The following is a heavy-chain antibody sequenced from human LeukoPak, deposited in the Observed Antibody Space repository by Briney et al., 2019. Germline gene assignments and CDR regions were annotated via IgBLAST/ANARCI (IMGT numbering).Heavy chain of an antibody. CDR1: GFTFSSIA. CDR3: ARITNSGYYWLFDY. Sequence: GQSLRLSCAASGFTFSSIAMHWVRQAPGKGLEWVAVISYDGSTTYYADSVKGRFTISRDNSKNTLYLQMNSLRAEDTALYHCARITNSGYYWLFDYWGQGTLVTVSS. V-gene: IGHV3-30-3*01. CDR2: ISYDGSTT. D-gene: IGHD3-22*01. J-gene: IGHJ4*02.